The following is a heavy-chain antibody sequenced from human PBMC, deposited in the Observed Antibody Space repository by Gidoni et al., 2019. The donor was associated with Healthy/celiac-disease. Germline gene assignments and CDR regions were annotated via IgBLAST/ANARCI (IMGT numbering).Heavy chain of an antibody. CDR3: AKDQALAVAGYYYYGMDV. CDR1: GFTFDDYA. J-gene: IGHJ6*02. D-gene: IGHD6-19*01. Sequence: DVQLVESGGGLVQPGRSLRLSCAASGFTFDDYAMHWVRQAPGKGLEWVSGISWNSGSIGYADSVKGRFTISRDNAKNSLYLQMNSLRAEDTALYYCAKDQALAVAGYYYYGMDVWGQGTTVTVSS. CDR2: ISWNSGSI. V-gene: IGHV3-9*01.